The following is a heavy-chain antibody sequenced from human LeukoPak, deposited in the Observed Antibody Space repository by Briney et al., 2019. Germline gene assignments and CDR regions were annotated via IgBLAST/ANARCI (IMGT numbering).Heavy chain of an antibody. V-gene: IGHV1-18*01. J-gene: IGHJ3*02. CDR2: NTAGNGNT. CDR3: ARDLARGYSYGYNAFDI. Sequence: ASVKVSCKASGYNFNSYDIGWVRQAPTQGLEWMGWNTAGNGNTNYAQKVQGRVTMTTDTSTSTAYMELRSLRSDDTAVYFCARDLARGYSYGYNAFDIWGQGTMVTVSS. D-gene: IGHD5-18*01. CDR1: GYNFNSYD.